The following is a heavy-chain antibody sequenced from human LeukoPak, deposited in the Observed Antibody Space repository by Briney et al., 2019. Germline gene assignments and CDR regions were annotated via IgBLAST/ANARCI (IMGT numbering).Heavy chain of an antibody. V-gene: IGHV4-4*07. Sequence: SETLSLTCTVSVGSISSYYWSWIRQPAGKGLEWIGRNYTSGSTNYNPSLKSRVTMSVDTSKNQFSLKPSSVTAADTAVYYCARGSGVLVGSVSSYYYYYYMDVWGKGTTVTISS. CDR2: NYTSGST. J-gene: IGHJ6*03. D-gene: IGHD1-26*01. CDR3: ARGSGVLVGSVSSYYYYYYMDV. CDR1: VGSISSYY.